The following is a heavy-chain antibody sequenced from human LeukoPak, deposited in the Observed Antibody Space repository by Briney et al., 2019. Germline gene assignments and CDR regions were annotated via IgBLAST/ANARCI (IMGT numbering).Heavy chain of an antibody. CDR1: GFTFNNYP. J-gene: IGHJ4*02. CDR3: ARDPKTGSPDYFDY. V-gene: IGHV3-30*04. Sequence: PGPSLRPSCATSGFTFNNYPMHWVRQAPGKGLEWVAVIGYDGRFKFHSDSVKGRFTISRDDSKNTLYLQMNSLRPEDTALYYCARDPKTGSPDYFDYWGQGTLVTVST. CDR2: IGYDGRFK. D-gene: IGHD3-10*01.